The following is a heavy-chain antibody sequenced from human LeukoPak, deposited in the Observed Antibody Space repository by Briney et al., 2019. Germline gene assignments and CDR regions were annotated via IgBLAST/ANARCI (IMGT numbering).Heavy chain of an antibody. CDR3: ARERPYCSSTSCYKYFDY. D-gene: IGHD2-2*02. CDR1: GFTFSSYW. V-gene: IGHV3-7*01. CDR2: IKQDGSEK. Sequence: GGSLRLSCAASGFTFSSYWMSWVRQAPGKGLEWVANIKQDGSEKYYVDSVKGRFTISRDNAKNSLYLQMNSLTAEDTAVYYCARERPYCSSTSCYKYFDYWGQGTLVTVSS. J-gene: IGHJ4*02.